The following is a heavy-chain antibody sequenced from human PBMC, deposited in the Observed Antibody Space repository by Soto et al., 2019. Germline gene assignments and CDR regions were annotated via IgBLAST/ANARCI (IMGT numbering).Heavy chain of an antibody. CDR2: IYYSGSA. CDR1: GGSISNYF. CDR3: ARDAGTTGGGAFDI. J-gene: IGHJ3*02. V-gene: IGHV4-59*12. Sequence: QVHLQESGPGLLKPSETLSLTCTVSGGSISNYFWSWIRQPPGKGLEWIGYIYYSGSADYNPSLQSRVTISVDTSKNLFSLKLSSVTAADTAVYYCARDAGTTGGGAFDIWGQGTMVTVSS. D-gene: IGHD1-1*01.